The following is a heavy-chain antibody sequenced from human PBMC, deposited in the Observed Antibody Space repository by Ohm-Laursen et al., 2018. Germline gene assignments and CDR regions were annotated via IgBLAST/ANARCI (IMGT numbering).Heavy chain of an antibody. Sequence: SETLSLTCAVSSVSISSYYWTWIRQPPGKGLEWIGYIYYSGSTNYSPSLRSRVTISLDTPKNQFSLKLSSVTAADTAVYYCARELAYCDSSGLDAFDIWGQGTMVTVSS. CDR3: ARELAYCDSSGLDAFDI. J-gene: IGHJ3*02. CDR2: IYYSGST. D-gene: IGHD3-22*01. V-gene: IGHV4-59*01. CDR1: SVSISSYY.